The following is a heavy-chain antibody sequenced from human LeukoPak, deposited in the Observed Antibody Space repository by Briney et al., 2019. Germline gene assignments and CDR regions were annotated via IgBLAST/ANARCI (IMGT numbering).Heavy chain of an antibody. CDR3: ARDQGSPDY. Sequence: SETLSLTCTVSGYSISSGYSWTWIRQPPGKGLEWIGEISHFGSTKYIPSLESRVSLSLDTSKNQFSLELSSVTAADTAVYYCARDQGSPDYWGQGTLVTVSS. CDR2: ISHFGST. J-gene: IGHJ4*02. CDR1: GYSISSGYS. V-gene: IGHV4-38-2*02.